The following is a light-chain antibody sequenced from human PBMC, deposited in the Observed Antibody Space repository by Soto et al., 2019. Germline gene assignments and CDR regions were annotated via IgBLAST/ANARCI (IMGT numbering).Light chain of an antibody. CDR3: QQYGSPYT. CDR2: GAS. CDR1: QSVSSSY. Sequence: EIVLTQSPGTQSLSPGERATLSCRASQSVSSSYLAWYQQKPGQAPRLLIYGASSRATGIPDRFSGSGSGTHFTLTISRLELEDFAVYYCQQYGSPYTFGQGTKLEIK. V-gene: IGKV3-20*01. J-gene: IGKJ2*01.